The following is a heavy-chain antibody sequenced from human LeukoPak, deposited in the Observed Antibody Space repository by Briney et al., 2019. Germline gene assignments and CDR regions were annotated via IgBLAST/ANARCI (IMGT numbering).Heavy chain of an antibody. CDR1: GFTFSSHF. V-gene: IGHV3-21*06. J-gene: IGHJ4*02. Sequence: PGGSLRLSCAASGFTFSSHFMNWVRQAPGKGLEWVSSISSSSNYIYYADSVKGRFTISRDNAQNALYLQMNSLRVEDSAVYYCARVSTGPFWGQGTLVTVSS. D-gene: IGHD1-1*01. CDR2: ISSSSNYI. CDR3: ARVSTGPF.